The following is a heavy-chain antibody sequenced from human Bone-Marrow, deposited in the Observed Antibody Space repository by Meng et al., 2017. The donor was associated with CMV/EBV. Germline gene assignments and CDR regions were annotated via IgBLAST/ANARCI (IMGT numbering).Heavy chain of an antibody. CDR1: GCTFTGYY. D-gene: IGHD3/OR15-3a*01. V-gene: IGHV1-2*02. J-gene: IGHJ5*02. CDR3: ARGRRRPGAGHRDWSHP. CDR2: INPNSGGT. Sequence: ASVKVSCKASGCTFTGYYMHWVRQAPGQGREWMGWINPNSGGTNYAQKFQGRVTMTRDTSISTAYMDLIRLRSSDTAVYYCARGRRRPGAGHRDWSHPWGQGTLVTVSS.